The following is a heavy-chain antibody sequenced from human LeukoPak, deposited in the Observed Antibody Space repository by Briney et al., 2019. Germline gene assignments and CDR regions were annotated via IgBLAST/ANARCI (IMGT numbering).Heavy chain of an antibody. CDR3: AKESTGRWNLNP. J-gene: IGHJ5*02. D-gene: IGHD1-1*01. Sequence: GGSLRLSCAASGLTFSSYGMHWLRQAPGKGLEWVAVTSSDGSTKYYADSLNGRFTISRDNSKNTLYLQVNSLRAEDTAVYYCAKESTGRWNLNPWGQGTLVTVSS. CDR2: TSSDGSTK. V-gene: IGHV3-30*18. CDR1: GLTFSSYG.